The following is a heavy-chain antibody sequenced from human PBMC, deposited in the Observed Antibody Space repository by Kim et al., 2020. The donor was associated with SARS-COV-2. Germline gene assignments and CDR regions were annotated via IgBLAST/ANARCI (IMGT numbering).Heavy chain of an antibody. J-gene: IGHJ6*03. D-gene: IGHD6-13*01. Sequence: GGSLRLSCAASGFTFSSYAMHWVRQAPGKGLEWVAVISYDGSNKYYADSVKGRFTISRDNSKNTLYLQMNSLRAEDTAVYYCARNVAAAGTFYMDVWGKGTTVTVSS. V-gene: IGHV3-30-3*01. CDR3: ARNVAAAGTFYMDV. CDR2: ISYDGSNK. CDR1: GFTFSSYA.